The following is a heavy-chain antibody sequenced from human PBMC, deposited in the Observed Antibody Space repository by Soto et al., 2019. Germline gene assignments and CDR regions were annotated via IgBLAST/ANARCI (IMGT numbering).Heavy chain of an antibody. J-gene: IGHJ4*02. CDR1: AFPFGANA. CDR2: LSNTGRRT. V-gene: IGHV3-23*01. CDR3: ATEMGATQGPFDN. D-gene: IGHD1-26*01. Sequence: GGSLRLSCVVSAFPFGANAMSWVRQAPGKGLEWVSGLSNTGRRTSYADSVKGRFNISRDNSENTVYLQMNSLRVEDTAVYYCATEMGATQGPFDNWGQGTLVTVSS.